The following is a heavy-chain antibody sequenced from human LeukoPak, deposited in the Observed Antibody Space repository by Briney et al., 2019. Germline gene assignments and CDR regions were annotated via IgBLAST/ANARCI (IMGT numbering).Heavy chain of an antibody. Sequence: ASVKGSCKASGYTFTSYAMHWVRQAPGQRLEWMGWINAGNGNTKYSQKFQGRVTITTDTSASTAYMELSSLRSEDTAVYYCATSGVAAAGTYYYGMDVWGKGTTVTVSS. CDR2: INAGNGNT. J-gene: IGHJ6*04. V-gene: IGHV1-3*01. D-gene: IGHD6-13*01. CDR3: ATSGVAAAGTYYYGMDV. CDR1: GYTFTSYA.